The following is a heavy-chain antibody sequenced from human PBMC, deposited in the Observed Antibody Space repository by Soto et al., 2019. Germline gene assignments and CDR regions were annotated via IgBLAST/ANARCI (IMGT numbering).Heavy chain of an antibody. D-gene: IGHD1-20*01. CDR2: ISYDGSNK. CDR3: AKPPDYNWNDY. Sequence: GGSLRLSCAASGFTFSSYAMHWVRQAPGKGLEWVAVISYDGSNKYYADSVKGRFTISRDNSKDTLYLQMNNLRAEDTAVYYCAKPPDYNWNDYWGQGTLVTVSS. J-gene: IGHJ4*02. CDR1: GFTFSSYA. V-gene: IGHV3-30-3*02.